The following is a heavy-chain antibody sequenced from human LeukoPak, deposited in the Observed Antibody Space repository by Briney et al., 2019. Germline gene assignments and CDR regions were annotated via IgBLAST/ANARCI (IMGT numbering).Heavy chain of an antibody. CDR2: ISYDGSNK. V-gene: IGHV3-30*18. D-gene: IGHD3-22*01. J-gene: IGHJ6*02. CDR3: AKIPYYYDSSGYLGYGMDV. Sequence: PGGSLRLSCAASGFTFSSYGMHWVRQAPGKGLEWVAVISYDGSNKYYADSVKGRFTISRDNSKNTLYLQMNSLRAVDTAVYYCAKIPYYYDSSGYLGYGMDVWGQGTTVTVSS. CDR1: GFTFSSYG.